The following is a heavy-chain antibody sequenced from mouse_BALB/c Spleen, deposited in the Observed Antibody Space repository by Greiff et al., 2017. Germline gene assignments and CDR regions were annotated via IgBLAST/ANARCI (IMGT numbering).Heavy chain of an antibody. CDR1: GFNIKDTY. Sequence: VQLQQSGAELVKPGASVKLSCTASGFNIKDTYMHWVKQRPGHGLEWIGEILPGSGSTNYNEKFKGKATFTADTSSNTAYMQLSSLTSEDSAVYYCARRRVTTGGFDYWGQGTTLTVSS. CDR3: ARRRVTTGGFDY. CDR2: ILPGSGST. V-gene: IGHV14-3*02. J-gene: IGHJ2*01. D-gene: IGHD1-1*01.